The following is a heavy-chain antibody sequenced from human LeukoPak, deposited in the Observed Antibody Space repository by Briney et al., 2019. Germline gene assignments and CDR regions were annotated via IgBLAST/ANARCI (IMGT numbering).Heavy chain of an antibody. Sequence: PGGSLRLSCAASGCTFSGYWMSWVRQAPGKGLEWVANIKQDGSEKYYVDSVKGRFTISRDNAKNSLYLQMNSLRAEDTAVYYCARAGGTYYGIAFDIWGQGTMVTVSS. CDR2: IKQDGSEK. V-gene: IGHV3-7*01. J-gene: IGHJ3*02. CDR3: ARAGGTYYGIAFDI. D-gene: IGHD1-26*01. CDR1: GCTFSGYW.